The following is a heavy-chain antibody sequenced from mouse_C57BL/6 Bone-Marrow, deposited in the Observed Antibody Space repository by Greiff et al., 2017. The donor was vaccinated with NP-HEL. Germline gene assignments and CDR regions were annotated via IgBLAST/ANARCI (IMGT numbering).Heavy chain of an antibody. Sequence: QVQLQQPGAELVRPGSSVKPSCKASGYTFTSYWMDWVKQRPGQGLEWIGNIYPSDSETHYNQKFKDKATLTVDKSSSTAYMQLSSLTSEDSAVYYCARSLDGRAYWGQGTLVTVSA. CDR2: IYPSDSET. D-gene: IGHD2-3*01. J-gene: IGHJ3*01. V-gene: IGHV1-61*01. CDR1: GYTFTSYW. CDR3: ARSLDGRAY.